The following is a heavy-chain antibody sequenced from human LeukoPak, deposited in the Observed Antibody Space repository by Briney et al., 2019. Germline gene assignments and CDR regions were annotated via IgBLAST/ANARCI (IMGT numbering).Heavy chain of an antibody. CDR1: GYTFTSYG. D-gene: IGHD3-10*01. V-gene: IGHV1-69*13. CDR2: IIPIFGTA. Sequence: GASVKVSCKASGYTFTSYGISWVRQAPGQGLEWMGGIIPIFGTANYAQKFQGRVTITADESTSAAYMELSSLRSEDTAVYYCARDSNYYGSGSYIVYWGQGTLVTVSS. CDR3: ARDSNYYGSGSYIVY. J-gene: IGHJ4*02.